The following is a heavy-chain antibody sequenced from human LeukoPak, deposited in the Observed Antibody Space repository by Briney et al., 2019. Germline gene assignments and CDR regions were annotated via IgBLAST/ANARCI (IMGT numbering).Heavy chain of an antibody. CDR1: GFSVTNNY. Sequence: GGSLRLSCAVPGFSVTNNYMSWVRQAPGKGLEWVSVFYVGGATYYADSVKGRFTISRDNSENTLYLQMKSLRAEDTAVYYCARGDGYNFFDYWGQGTLVTVSS. V-gene: IGHV3-53*01. CDR2: FYVGGAT. J-gene: IGHJ4*02. D-gene: IGHD5-24*01. CDR3: ARGDGYNFFDY.